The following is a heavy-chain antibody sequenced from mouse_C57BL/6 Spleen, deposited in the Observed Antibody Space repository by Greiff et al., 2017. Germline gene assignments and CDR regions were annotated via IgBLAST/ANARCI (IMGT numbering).Heavy chain of an antibody. CDR2: IAPNRGGT. CDR3: ARSFYYGNYDAMDY. CDR1: GYTFTSYW. D-gene: IGHD2-1*01. J-gene: IGHJ4*01. Sequence: QVQLQQPGAELVKPGASVKLSCKASGYTFTSYWMHWVKQRPGRGLEWIGRIAPNRGGTKYTEKFKSKATLTVDKPSSTAYLQLSSLTSDDSSVDYCARSFYYGNYDAMDYWGQGTSVTVSS. V-gene: IGHV1-72*01.